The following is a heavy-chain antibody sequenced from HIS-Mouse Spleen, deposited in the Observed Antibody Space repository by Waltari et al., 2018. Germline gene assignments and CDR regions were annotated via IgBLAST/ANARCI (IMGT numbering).Heavy chain of an antibody. D-gene: IGHD6-13*01. V-gene: IGHV4-39*07. CDR3: AREIPYSSSWYDWYFDL. CDR1: GGSISSSSYY. Sequence: QLQLQESGPGLVKPSETLSLTCTVSGGSISSSSYYWGWIRQPPGKGLAWIGSIYYSGGTYHNPSLKSRVTISVDTSKNQFSLKLSSVTAADTAVYYCAREIPYSSSWYDWYFDLWGRGTLVTVSS. J-gene: IGHJ2*01. CDR2: IYYSGGT.